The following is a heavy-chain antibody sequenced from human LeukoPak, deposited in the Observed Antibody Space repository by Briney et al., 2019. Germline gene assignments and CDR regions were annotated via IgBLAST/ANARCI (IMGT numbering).Heavy chain of an antibody. CDR1: GGTFSSYA. D-gene: IGHD3-3*01. J-gene: IGHJ4*02. V-gene: IGHV1-69*04. Sequence: SVKVFCKASGGTFSSYAISWVRQAPGQALEWMGRIIPILGLANYAQKFQGRVTITADNSPSTADRELSSLGSDDTAGYYCARLVPRRGRSGYHYYVDYGGRETLVTVSS. CDR2: IIPILGLA. CDR3: ARLVPRRGRSGYHYYVDY.